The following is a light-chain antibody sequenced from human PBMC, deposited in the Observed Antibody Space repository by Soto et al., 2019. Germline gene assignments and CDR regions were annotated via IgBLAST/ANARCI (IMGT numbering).Light chain of an antibody. CDR3: QQYNTLSPYT. CDR1: QSVTTW. V-gene: IGKV1-5*03. CDR2: KAS. J-gene: IGKJ2*01. Sequence: DIQMTQSPSTLSASVGDRVTITCRASQSVTTWLAWYQQKPGKAPKVLIYKASNLQSGVPSRFSGGGSGTEFTLTISSLQPDDFATYYCQQYNTLSPYTFGQGTKLEIK.